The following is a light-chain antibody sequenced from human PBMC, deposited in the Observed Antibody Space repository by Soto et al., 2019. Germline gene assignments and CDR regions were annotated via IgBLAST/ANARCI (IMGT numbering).Light chain of an antibody. CDR1: QSVSSY. Sequence: EIVLTQSPATLSLSPGERATLSCRASQSVSSYLAWYQQKPGQAPRLLIYDASNRATGIPARFSGSGSGTDFTLTISSLVPEDFAVYYCQQRSNWPAWTFGQGTKLEIK. CDR2: DAS. V-gene: IGKV3-11*01. CDR3: QQRSNWPAWT. J-gene: IGKJ2*02.